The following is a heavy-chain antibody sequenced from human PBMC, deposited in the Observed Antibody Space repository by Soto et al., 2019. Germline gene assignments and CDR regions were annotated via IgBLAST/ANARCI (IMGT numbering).Heavy chain of an antibody. CDR2: INPNSGGT. Sequence: ASVTVSCQASGSTFTGYYMHWVRQAPGQGLEWMGWINPNSGGTNYAQKFQGWVTMTRDTSISTAYMELSRLRSDDTAVYYCARGCSSTSCTHDAFDIWGQGAMVTVSS. CDR3: ARGCSSTSCTHDAFDI. V-gene: IGHV1-2*04. CDR1: GSTFTGYY. D-gene: IGHD2-2*01. J-gene: IGHJ3*02.